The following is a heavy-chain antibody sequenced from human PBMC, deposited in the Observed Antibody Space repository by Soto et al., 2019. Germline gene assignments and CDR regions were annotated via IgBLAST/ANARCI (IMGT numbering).Heavy chain of an antibody. V-gene: IGHV4-59*08. CDR2: IYYSGST. D-gene: IGHD3-3*01. CDR3: AGRTFLPSFDY. CDR1: GGSISSYY. Sequence: SETLSLTCTVSGGSISSYYWSWIRQPPGKGLEWIGYIYYSGSTNYNPSLKILVTISVDTSKNQFSLKLSSVTAADTAVYYCAGRTFLPSFDYWGQGTLVTVSS. J-gene: IGHJ4*02.